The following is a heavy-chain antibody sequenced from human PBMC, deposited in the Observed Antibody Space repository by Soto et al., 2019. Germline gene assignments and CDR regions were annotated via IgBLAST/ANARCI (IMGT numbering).Heavy chain of an antibody. D-gene: IGHD3-10*01. J-gene: IGHJ6*02. V-gene: IGHV3-30*03. Sequence: GGSLRLSCEASGFTFSNYGMHWVRQAPGKGLECVALISYDGSSQHYGDSVKGRFTISRDNSDNTLYLQMNSLRAEDTALYWSARVRTYYDSGPPCPPGYFVIVVWGQGTTVTVSS. CDR1: GFTFSNYG. CDR3: ARVRTYYDSGPPCPPGYFVIVV. CDR2: ISYDGSSQ.